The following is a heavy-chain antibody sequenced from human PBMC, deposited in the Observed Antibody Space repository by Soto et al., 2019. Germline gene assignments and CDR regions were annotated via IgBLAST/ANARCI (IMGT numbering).Heavy chain of an antibody. CDR3: AKWDYDILTGYYYGMDV. CDR1: GYSFTSNW. CDR2: IYPGDSDT. J-gene: IGHJ6*02. D-gene: IGHD3-9*01. Sequence: GESLKISCKGSGYSFTSNWITWVRQMPGKGLEWMGIIYPGDSDTRYSPSFQGQVTISADKSISTAYLQWSSLKASDTAMYYCAKWDYDILTGYYYGMDVWGQGTTVTVSS. V-gene: IGHV5-51*01.